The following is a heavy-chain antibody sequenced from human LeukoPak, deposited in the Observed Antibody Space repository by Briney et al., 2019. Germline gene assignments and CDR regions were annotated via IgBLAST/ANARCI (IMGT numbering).Heavy chain of an antibody. Sequence: SQTLSLTCAISGDSVSGNSVAWNWIRQSPSRGLEWLGRTYYRSKWYSDYAVSVKSRITINPDTSKNQFSLQLNSVTPEDTAVYYCRRGSGKGGAFDIWGQGTMVTVSS. V-gene: IGHV6-1*01. CDR2: TYYRSKWYS. CDR1: GDSVSGNSVA. CDR3: RRGSGKGGAFDI. D-gene: IGHD3-10*01. J-gene: IGHJ3*02.